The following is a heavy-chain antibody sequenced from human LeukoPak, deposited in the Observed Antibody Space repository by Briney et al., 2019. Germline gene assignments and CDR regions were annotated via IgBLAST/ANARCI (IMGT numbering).Heavy chain of an antibody. CDR1: GFTFNTFG. D-gene: IGHD5-18*01. CDR3: ARDVGYRSWFDP. V-gene: IGHV3-48*01. Sequence: AGSLRLSCATSGFTFNTFGMHWARQAPGKGLEWVSYITGSATTTYYADSVKGRFTISRDNGKNSLYLQMNSLRAEDTSVYYCARDVGYRSWFDPWGQGTLVIVSS. J-gene: IGHJ5*02. CDR2: ITGSATTT.